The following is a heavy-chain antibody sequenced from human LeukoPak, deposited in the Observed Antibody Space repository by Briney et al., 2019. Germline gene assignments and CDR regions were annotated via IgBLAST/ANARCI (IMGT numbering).Heavy chain of an antibody. J-gene: IGHJ4*02. CDR3: VRGTTVIDY. Sequence: ASVKVSCKASGYTVTGYHMHWVRQAPGQGLEWMGWISAYNGNTNYAQKLQGRVTMTTDTSTSTAYMELRSLRSDDTAVYYCVRGTTVIDYWGQGTLVTVSS. D-gene: IGHD4-17*01. CDR1: GYTVTGYH. V-gene: IGHV1-18*04. CDR2: ISAYNGNT.